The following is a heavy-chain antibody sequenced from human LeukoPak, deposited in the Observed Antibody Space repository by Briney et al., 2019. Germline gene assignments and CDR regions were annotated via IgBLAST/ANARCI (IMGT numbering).Heavy chain of an antibody. J-gene: IGHJ4*02. CDR1: GYTFTSYD. Sequence: ASVKLSCKASGYTFTSYDINWVRQATGQGLELMGCMNLNSGNTVYAQTVQGRGTMTRNTSIRTAYMELSSLRSEDTAVYYCASSRGYCSSTSCPFDYWGQGNLVTVSS. V-gene: IGHV1-8*01. CDR3: ASSRGYCSSTSCPFDY. CDR2: MNLNSGNT. D-gene: IGHD2-2*01.